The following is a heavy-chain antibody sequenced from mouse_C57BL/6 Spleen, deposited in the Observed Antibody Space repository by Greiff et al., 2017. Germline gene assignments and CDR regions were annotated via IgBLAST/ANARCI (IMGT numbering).Heavy chain of an antibody. CDR2: IDPSDSYT. V-gene: IGHV1-69*01. J-gene: IGHJ4*01. CDR3: ARRRNDYDGGGYAMDY. Sequence: QVQLQQPGAELVMPGASVKLSCKASGYTFTSYWMHWVKQRPGQGLEWIGEIDPSDSYTNYNQQFKGKSTLTVDKSSSTAYMQLSSLTSEDSAVYYCARRRNDYDGGGYAMDYWGQGTSVTVSS. CDR1: GYTFTSYW. D-gene: IGHD2-4*01.